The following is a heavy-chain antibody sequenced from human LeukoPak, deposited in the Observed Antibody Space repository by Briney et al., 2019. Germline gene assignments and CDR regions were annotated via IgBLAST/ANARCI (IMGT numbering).Heavy chain of an antibody. J-gene: IGHJ4*02. V-gene: IGHV4-34*01. CDR1: GGSFSGYY. CDR2: INHSGST. Sequence: SETLSLTCAVYGGSFSGYYWSWIRQPPGKGLEWIGEINHSGSTNYNPSLKSRVTISVDTSKNQFSLKLSSVTAADTAVYYCARRHSSVVTPPTYWGQGTLVTVSS. CDR3: ARRHSSVVTPPTY. D-gene: IGHD4-23*01.